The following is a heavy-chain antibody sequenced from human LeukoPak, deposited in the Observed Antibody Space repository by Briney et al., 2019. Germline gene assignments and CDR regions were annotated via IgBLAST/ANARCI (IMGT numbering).Heavy chain of an antibody. CDR3: ASGEAAAGGYVDY. V-gene: IGHV4-59*08. J-gene: IGHJ4*02. CDR1: GGSITNYY. D-gene: IGHD6-13*01. CDR2: TYYSGST. Sequence: SETLSLTCTASGGSITNYYWSWIRQPPEKGLEWVGYTYYSGSTNYNPSLKSRLTISADTSRGQFSLKLSSVTAADTAVYYCASGEAAAGGYVDYWGQGIPVIVSS.